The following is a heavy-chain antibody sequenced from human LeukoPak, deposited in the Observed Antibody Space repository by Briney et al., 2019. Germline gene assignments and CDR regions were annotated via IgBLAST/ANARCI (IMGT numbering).Heavy chain of an antibody. D-gene: IGHD3-3*01. CDR3: ARGTYYDFWSGYYHDAFDI. CDR2: IYSGGST. Sequence: GGSLRLSCAASGFTVSSNYMSWVRQAPGKGLEWVSVIYSGGSTYYADSVKGRFTISRDNSKNTLYLQMNSLRAEGTAVYYCARGTYYDFWSGYYHDAFDIWGQGTMVTVSS. J-gene: IGHJ3*02. CDR1: GFTVSSNY. V-gene: IGHV3-53*01.